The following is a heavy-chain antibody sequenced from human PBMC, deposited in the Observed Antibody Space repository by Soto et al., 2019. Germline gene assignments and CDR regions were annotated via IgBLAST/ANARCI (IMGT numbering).Heavy chain of an antibody. CDR1: GFTFGSYA. J-gene: IGHJ5*02. V-gene: IGHV3-23*01. CDR2: FSTWDGSA. Sequence: EVQLLESGGGLVQPGGSLRLSCEASGFTFGSYAMSWVRQVPGKGLEWVSGFSTWDGSAHYVDSVKGRFTVSRDISKNMLFLVMDSLRAEDTALYYCAKAGSGNHFDHWGQRALVTVSS. CDR3: AKAGSGNHFDH. D-gene: IGHD1-26*01.